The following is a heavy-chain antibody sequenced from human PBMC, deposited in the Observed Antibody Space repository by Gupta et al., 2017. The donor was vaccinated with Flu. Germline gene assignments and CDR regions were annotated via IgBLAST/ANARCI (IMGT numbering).Heavy chain of an antibody. CDR3: ARVRTDIVVVPAAIEEAYYYYYYMDV. V-gene: IGHV4-59*01. Sequence: QVQLQESGPGLVKPSETLSLTCTVSGGSISSYYWSWIRQPPGKGLEWIGYIYYSGSTNYNPSLKSRVTISVDTSKNQFSLKLSSVTAADTAVYYCARVRTDIVVVPAAIEEAYYYYYYMDVWGKGTTVTVSS. J-gene: IGHJ6*03. CDR2: IYYSGST. CDR1: GGSISSYY. D-gene: IGHD2-2*02.